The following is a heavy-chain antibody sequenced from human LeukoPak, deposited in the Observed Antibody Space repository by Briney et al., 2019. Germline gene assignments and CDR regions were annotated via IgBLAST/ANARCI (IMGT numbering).Heavy chain of an antibody. Sequence: GGSLRLSCAASGFTVSSNYMSWVRQAPGKGLEWVSVIYSGGSTYYADSVKGRFTISRDNSKNTLYLQMNSLRAEDTAVYYCARGIAYCGGDCYSDAFDIWGQGTMVTVSS. CDR3: ARGIAYCGGDCYSDAFDI. J-gene: IGHJ3*02. CDR1: GFTVSSNY. CDR2: IYSGGST. D-gene: IGHD2-21*02. V-gene: IGHV3-53*01.